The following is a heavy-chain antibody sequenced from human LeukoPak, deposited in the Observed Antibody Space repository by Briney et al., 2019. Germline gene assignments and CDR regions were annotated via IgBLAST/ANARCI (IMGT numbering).Heavy chain of an antibody. Sequence: GESLKISCKGSGYSFTNYWIGWVRQMPGKGLEWMGIIYPGDSDIRYSPSFQGQVTISADKSISTASLQWSSLKASDTAMYYCARRPLCSRTSCFQAPFDYWGQGTLVTVSS. D-gene: IGHD2-2*01. CDR3: ARRPLCSRTSCFQAPFDY. CDR1: GYSFTNYW. J-gene: IGHJ4*02. V-gene: IGHV5-51*01. CDR2: IYPGDSDI.